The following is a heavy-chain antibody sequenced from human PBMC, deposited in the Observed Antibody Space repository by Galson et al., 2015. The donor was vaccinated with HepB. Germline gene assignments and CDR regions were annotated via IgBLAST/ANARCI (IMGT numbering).Heavy chain of an antibody. CDR1: GDTFSSFA. D-gene: IGHD3-10*01. CDR3: TRARPPSGSYYHS. CDR2: IMPYLHRS. V-gene: IGHV1-69*11. J-gene: IGHJ4*02. Sequence: SVKVSCKASGDTFSSFAINWVRQAPDQGLEWIGRIMPYLHRSDYGQKFQGRVTISADGSTSTVYMELRSLRYDDTAIYYCTRARPPSGSYYHSWGQGTLVTVSS.